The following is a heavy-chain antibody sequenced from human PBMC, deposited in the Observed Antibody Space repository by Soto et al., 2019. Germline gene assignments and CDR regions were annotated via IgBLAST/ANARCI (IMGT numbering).Heavy chain of an antibody. Sequence: ASVKVSCKASGYTFTSYAMHWVRQAPGQRLEWMGWINAGNGNTKYSQKFQGRVTITRDTSASTAYMELSSLRSGDTAVYYCARDDYGDYYYGMDVWGQVTTVTVAS. D-gene: IGHD4-17*01. CDR2: INAGNGNT. CDR3: ARDDYGDYYYGMDV. J-gene: IGHJ6*02. CDR1: GYTFTSYA. V-gene: IGHV1-3*01.